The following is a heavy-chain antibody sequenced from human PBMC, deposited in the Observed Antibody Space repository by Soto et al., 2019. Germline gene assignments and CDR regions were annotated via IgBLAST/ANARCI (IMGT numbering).Heavy chain of an antibody. CDR3: ARVRREYDNSGPVDY. CDR2: IYYGGST. CDR1: GGSISSGDYS. Sequence: SETLSLTCAVSGGSISSGDYSWNWIRQPPGKGLEWIGYIYYGGSTYYNPSLQSRATMSVDRSRNQFSLKLNSVTAADTAVYYCARVRREYDNSGPVDYWGQGTLVTVSS. J-gene: IGHJ4*02. D-gene: IGHD3-22*01. V-gene: IGHV4-30-2*01.